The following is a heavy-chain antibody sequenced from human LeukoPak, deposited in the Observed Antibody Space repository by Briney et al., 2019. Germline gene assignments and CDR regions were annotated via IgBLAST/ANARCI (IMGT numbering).Heavy chain of an antibody. CDR1: GGSISSYY. CDR3: ARDLRVGGSSGWYAFDV. CDR2: LYYRGST. Sequence: SETLSLTCTVSGGSISSYYWSWIRQPPGKGLEWIGYLYYRGSTTYNPSLKSRVTISIDTSKNQFPLKLSSVTAADTAVYYCARDLRVGGSSGWYAFDVWGQGTMVTVSS. V-gene: IGHV4-59*01. J-gene: IGHJ3*01. D-gene: IGHD6-19*01.